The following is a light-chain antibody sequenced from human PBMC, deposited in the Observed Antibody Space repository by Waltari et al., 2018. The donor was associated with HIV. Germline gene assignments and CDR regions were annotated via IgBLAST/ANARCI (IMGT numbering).Light chain of an antibody. CDR2: RDT. V-gene: IGLV1-47*01. J-gene: IGLJ3*02. CDR1: SANVGNT. CDR3: AAWDDILSGWV. Sequence: QSVLTQPPSASGTPGQRVTISCSGSSANVGNTVYWYQQLPGTAPKVPIYRDTQRPSGVPDRFSGSRSGTSASLDVSGLRSEDEANYFCAAWDDILSGWVFGGGTKLTVL.